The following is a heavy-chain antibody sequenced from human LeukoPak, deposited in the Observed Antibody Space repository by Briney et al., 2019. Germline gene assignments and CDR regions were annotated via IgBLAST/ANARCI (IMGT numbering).Heavy chain of an antibody. CDR3: ATVGFLQWLVQGDYYYMDV. J-gene: IGHJ6*03. Sequence: PSETLSLTCAVYGGSFSGYYWSWIRQPPGKGLEWIGEINHSGSTNYNPSLKSRVTISVDTSKNQFSLKLSSVTAADTAVYYCATVGFLQWLVQGDYYYMDVWGKGTTVTISS. V-gene: IGHV4-34*01. D-gene: IGHD6-19*01. CDR2: INHSGST. CDR1: GGSFSGYY.